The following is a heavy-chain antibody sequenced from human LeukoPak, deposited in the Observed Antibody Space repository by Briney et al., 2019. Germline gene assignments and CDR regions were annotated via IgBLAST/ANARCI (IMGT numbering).Heavy chain of an antibody. V-gene: IGHV4-59*01. J-gene: IGHJ6*03. CDR2: IYYSGST. CDR3: ARGQYYYDSSGYYASYHYYYYYYMDV. CDR1: GGSISSYY. D-gene: IGHD3-22*01. Sequence: PSETLSLTCTVSGGSISSYYWSWIRQPPGKGLEWIGYIYYSGSTSYNPSLKSRVTISVDTSKNQFSLKLSSVTAADTAVYYCARGQYYYDSSGYYASYHYYYYYYMDVWGKGTTVTVSS.